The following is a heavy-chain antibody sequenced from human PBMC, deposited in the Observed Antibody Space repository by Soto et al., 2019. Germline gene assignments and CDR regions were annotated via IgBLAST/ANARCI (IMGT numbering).Heavy chain of an antibody. Sequence: QVQLVQSGAEVKKPGSSVKVSCKASGGTFSSYTISWVRQAPGQGLEWMGRIIPILGIANYAQKFQGRVTITADKSTSTAYMEVSSLRSEDTAVYYCARDYDILTGYYTRRDNWFDPWGQGTLVTVSS. V-gene: IGHV1-69*08. CDR1: GGTFSSYT. D-gene: IGHD3-9*01. CDR3: ARDYDILTGYYTRRDNWFDP. CDR2: IIPILGIA. J-gene: IGHJ5*02.